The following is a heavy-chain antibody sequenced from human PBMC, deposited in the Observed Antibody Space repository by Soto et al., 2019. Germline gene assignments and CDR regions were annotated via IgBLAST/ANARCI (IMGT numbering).Heavy chain of an antibody. V-gene: IGHV4-39*01. CDR1: GGSISSSRCH. Sequence: SETLSLTCTVSGGSISSSRCHWGWIRQPPGKGLEWIASIKYSGTTFYNPSLKSRVTLSVDTSKNQFALKLSSVTAAETAVYYCARRYGGNFDYWGQGTLVTVS. D-gene: IGHD3-16*01. J-gene: IGHJ4*02. CDR3: ARRYGGNFDY. CDR2: IKYSGTT.